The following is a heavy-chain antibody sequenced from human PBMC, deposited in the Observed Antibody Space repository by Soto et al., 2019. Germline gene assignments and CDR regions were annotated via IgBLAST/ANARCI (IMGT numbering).Heavy chain of an antibody. Sequence: HPGGSLRLSCAASGFTFSSYWMSWVRQAPGKGLEWVANIKQDGSEKYYVDSVKGRFTISRDNAKNSLYLQMNSLRAEDTAVYYCARHTDLAVADTSKPGQIDYWGQGTLVTVSS. CDR3: ARHTDLAVADTSKPGQIDY. D-gene: IGHD6-19*01. V-gene: IGHV3-7*01. CDR2: IKQDGSEK. CDR1: GFTFSSYW. J-gene: IGHJ4*02.